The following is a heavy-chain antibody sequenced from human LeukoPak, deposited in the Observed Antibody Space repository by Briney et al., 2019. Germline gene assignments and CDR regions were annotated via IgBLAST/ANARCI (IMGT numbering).Heavy chain of an antibody. CDR1: GGSISSSSYY. CDR3: AREDRLLWFGELTNWFDP. J-gene: IGHJ5*02. D-gene: IGHD3-10*01. V-gene: IGHV4-39*07. Sequence: SETLSLTCTVSGGSISSSSYYWGWIHQPPGKGLEWIGSIYSGSTYYNPSLKSRVTISVDTSKNQFSLKLSSVTAADTAVYYCAREDRLLWFGELTNWFDPWGQGTLVTVSS. CDR2: IYSGST.